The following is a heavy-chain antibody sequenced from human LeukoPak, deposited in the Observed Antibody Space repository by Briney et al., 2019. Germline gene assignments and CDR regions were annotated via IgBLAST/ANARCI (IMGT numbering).Heavy chain of an antibody. CDR1: GASTSSSF. V-gene: IGHV4-59*08. J-gene: IGHJ4*02. CDR3: ARGGEVEFDY. D-gene: IGHD3-16*01. Sequence: TSETLSLTCTVSGASTSSSFWSWIRQSPGKGLEWIGYINYRGETSQNPSLESRVSMSVDTSKNQISLQLTSVTAADTAVYYCARGGEVEFDYWGQGTLVTVSS. CDR2: INYRGET.